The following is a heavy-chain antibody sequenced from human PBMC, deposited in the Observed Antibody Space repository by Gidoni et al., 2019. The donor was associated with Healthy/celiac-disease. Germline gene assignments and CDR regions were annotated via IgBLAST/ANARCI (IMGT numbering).Heavy chain of an antibody. CDR1: GGSISSYY. CDR3: ASQDGDDSSGYPRD. V-gene: IGHV4-59*08. J-gene: IGHJ4*02. Sequence: QVQLQESGPGLVKPSETLSLTCTVSGGSISSYYWSWIRQPPGKGLEWTGYIYYSGSTNYNPSLKSRVTISVDTSKNQFSLKLSSVTAADTAVYYCASQDGDDSSGYPRDWGQGTLVTVSS. D-gene: IGHD3-22*01. CDR2: IYYSGST.